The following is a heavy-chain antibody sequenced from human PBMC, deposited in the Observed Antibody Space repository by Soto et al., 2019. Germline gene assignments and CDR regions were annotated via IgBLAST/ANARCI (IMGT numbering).Heavy chain of an antibody. CDR2: IYYSGST. D-gene: IGHD1-26*01. CDR3: AREGGIVGATAADY. J-gene: IGHJ4*02. Sequence: QVQLQESGPGLVKPSQTLSLTCTVSGGSISSGGYYWSWIRQHPGKGLEWIGYIYYSGSTYYNPSLKSRVTIAVDTSKNQFSLQLSSVTAADTAVYYCAREGGIVGATAADYWGQGTLVTVSS. CDR1: GGSISSGGYY. V-gene: IGHV4-31*03.